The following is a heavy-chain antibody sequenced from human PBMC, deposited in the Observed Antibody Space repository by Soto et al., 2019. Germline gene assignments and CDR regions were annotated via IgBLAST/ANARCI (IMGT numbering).Heavy chain of an antibody. CDR2: ISPYTGNT. CDR3: AREGLVETWFDP. D-gene: IGHD2-15*01. J-gene: IGHJ5*02. CDR1: GYTFTTYS. Sequence: QVQLVQSGAEVKRPGASVKVSCKASGYTFTTYSISWVRQAPGQGLEWMGWISPYTGNTNYAQKFQGRGIMTADTSTSTVYMEMRSLTSDDTAIYYCAREGLVETWFDPWGQGTLVTVSS. V-gene: IGHV1-18*01.